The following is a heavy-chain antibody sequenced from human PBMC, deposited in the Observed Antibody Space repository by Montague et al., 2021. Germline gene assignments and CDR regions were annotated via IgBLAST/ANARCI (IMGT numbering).Heavy chain of an antibody. V-gene: IGHV4-34*01. J-gene: IGHJ4*02. Sequence: SETLSLTCAVSGGSFSAYYWDWVRQPPGKGLEWIGEIHHSGITHYSPSLNSRLTISLDTSKNQFSLKLNSVTAADTAVYFCARRSRLKSPVDYWGQGTVVTVSS. CDR3: ARRSRLKSPVDY. CDR1: GGSFSAYY. CDR2: IHHSGIT.